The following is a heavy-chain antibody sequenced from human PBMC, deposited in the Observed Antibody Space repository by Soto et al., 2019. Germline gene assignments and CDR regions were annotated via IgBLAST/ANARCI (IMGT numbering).Heavy chain of an antibody. D-gene: IGHD1-26*01. CDR3: AREYWDTYNWCDP. CDR2: IYYSGST. CDR1: GGSISSYY. Sequence: SETLSLTCTVSGGSISSYYWSWIRQPPGKGLEWIGYIYYSGSTNYNPSLKSRVTISVDTSKNQFSLKLSSVTAADTAVYYCAREYWDTYNWCDPWGQGKLGTGS. V-gene: IGHV4-59*01. J-gene: IGHJ5*02.